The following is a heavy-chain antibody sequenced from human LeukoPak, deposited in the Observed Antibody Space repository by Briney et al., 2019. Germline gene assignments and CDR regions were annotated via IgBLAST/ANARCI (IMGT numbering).Heavy chain of an antibody. V-gene: IGHV4-34*01. CDR1: GGSFSGYY. CDR2: INHSGST. CDR3: ARGSTTGTKLYYFDY. D-gene: IGHD1-1*01. Sequence: PSETLSLTCAVYGGSFSGYYWSWIRQPPGKGLEWIGEINHSGSTNYNPTLKSRVTISVDTSKNQFSLKLSSVTAADTAVYYCARGSTTGTKLYYFDYWGQGTLVTVSS. J-gene: IGHJ4*02.